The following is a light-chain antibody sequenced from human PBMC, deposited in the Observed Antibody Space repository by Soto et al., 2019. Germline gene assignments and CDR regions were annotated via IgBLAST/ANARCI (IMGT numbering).Light chain of an antibody. CDR3: SSFTSSNTGV. Sequence: QSALTQPASVSGSPGQSITISCTGRSSDVEGYNYVSWYQQHPGKAPKLMIYDVSKRPSGVSNRFSRSKSGNTASLTISGLQDEDEADYYCSSFTSSNTGVFGGGTKLIVL. CDR1: SSDVEGYNY. CDR2: DVS. J-gene: IGLJ2*01. V-gene: IGLV2-14*01.